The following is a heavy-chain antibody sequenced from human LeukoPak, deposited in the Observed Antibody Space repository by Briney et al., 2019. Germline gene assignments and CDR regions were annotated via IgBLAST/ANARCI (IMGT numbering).Heavy chain of an antibody. J-gene: IGHJ4*02. D-gene: IGHD3-22*01. CDR2: LTGDGGT. Sequence: GGSLRLSCAASGFTFTNYAMSWVRQAPGKGLEWVSVLTGDGGTYYADSVKGRFTNSRDDSKNTLFLQMNSLRAEDTAVYYCAKDVYYYDSSGYYRNWGQGTLVTVSS. V-gene: IGHV3-23*01. CDR1: GFTFTNYA. CDR3: AKDVYYYDSSGYYRN.